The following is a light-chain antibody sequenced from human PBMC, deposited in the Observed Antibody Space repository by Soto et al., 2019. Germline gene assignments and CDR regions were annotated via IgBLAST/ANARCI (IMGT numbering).Light chain of an antibody. CDR2: DVS. CDR1: SSDVGGYNY. V-gene: IGLV2-11*01. CDR3: CSYAGSYNYV. J-gene: IGLJ1*01. Sequence: QSALTQPRSVSGSPGQSVTISCTGISSDVGGYNYVSWYQQHPGKAPKLIIYDVSKRPSGVPDRFSGSKSGNTASLTISGLQAEDEADYYCCSYAGSYNYVFGTGTKLTVL.